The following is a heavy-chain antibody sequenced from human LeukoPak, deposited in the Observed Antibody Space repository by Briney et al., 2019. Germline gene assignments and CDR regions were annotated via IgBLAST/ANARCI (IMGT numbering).Heavy chain of an antibody. CDR3: AKDFRVAAPGTSSFDY. V-gene: IGHV3-30*02. CDR2: IRYDGSNK. Sequence: GGSLRLSCAASAFTFSSYGMHWVRQAPGKGLEWVAFIRYDGSNKYYADSVKGRFTISRDNSKNTLYLQMNSLRAEDTAVYYCAKDFRVAAPGTSSFDYWGQGTLVTVSS. D-gene: IGHD6-13*01. J-gene: IGHJ4*02. CDR1: AFTFSSYG.